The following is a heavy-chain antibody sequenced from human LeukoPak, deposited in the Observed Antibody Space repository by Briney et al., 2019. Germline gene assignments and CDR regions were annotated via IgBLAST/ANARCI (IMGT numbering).Heavy chain of an antibody. D-gene: IGHD6-19*01. CDR2: INHSGST. J-gene: IGHJ4*02. V-gene: IGHV4-34*01. Sequence: PSETLSLTCAVYGGSFSGYYWSWIRQPPGKGLEWIGEINHSGSTNYNPSLKSRVTISVDTSKNQFSLKLSSVTAADTAVYYCASSVYSSGWYFFSSGDFNDYWGQGTLATVSS. CDR1: GGSFSGYY. CDR3: ASSVYSSGWYFFSSGDFNDY.